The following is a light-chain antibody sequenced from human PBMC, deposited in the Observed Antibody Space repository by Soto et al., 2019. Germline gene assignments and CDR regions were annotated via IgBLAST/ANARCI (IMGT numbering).Light chain of an antibody. CDR1: SNDVGGYNY. CDR3: TSYTSTIPYV. CDR2: EVS. V-gene: IGLV2-14*01. Sequence: QSALAQPASVSLSPGQSITISCTGSSNDVGGYNYVSWYQQHPGQAPKLIIYEVSDRPSGVSPRFSGSKSGNTASLTISGLQVEDEADYFCTSYTSTIPYVFGSGTKVTVL. J-gene: IGLJ1*01.